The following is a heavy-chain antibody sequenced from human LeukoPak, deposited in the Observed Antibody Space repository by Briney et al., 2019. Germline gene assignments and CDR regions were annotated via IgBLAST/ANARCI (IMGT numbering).Heavy chain of an antibody. Sequence: GGSLRLSCAASGFTFDDYAMHWVRQAPGKGLEWVSGISWNSGSIGYADSVKGRFTISRDNAKNSLYLQMNSLRAEDTALYYCAKVGATREAYYYYGMDVWGQGTTVTVSS. V-gene: IGHV3-9*01. CDR2: ISWNSGSI. J-gene: IGHJ6*02. D-gene: IGHD1-26*01. CDR1: GFTFDDYA. CDR3: AKVGATREAYYYYGMDV.